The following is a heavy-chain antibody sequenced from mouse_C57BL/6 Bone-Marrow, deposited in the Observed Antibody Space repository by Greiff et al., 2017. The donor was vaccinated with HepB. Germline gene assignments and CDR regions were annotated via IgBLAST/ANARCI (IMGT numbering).Heavy chain of an antibody. J-gene: IGHJ2*01. CDR2: IYPGDGDT. CDR1: GYAFSSSW. D-gene: IGHD1-1*01. V-gene: IGHV1-82*01. Sequence: QVQLQQSGPELVKPGASVKLSCKASGYAFSSSWLNWVKQRPGKGLEWIGRIYPGDGDTNYNGKFKGKATLTADKSSSTTYMQLSSLTSEDSAVYVCARYDYGSSSYDYDYWGQGTTLTVSS. CDR3: ARYDYGSSSYDYDY.